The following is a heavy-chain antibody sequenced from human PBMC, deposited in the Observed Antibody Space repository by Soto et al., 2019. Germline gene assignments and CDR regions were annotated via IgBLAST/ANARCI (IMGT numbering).Heavy chain of an antibody. CDR3: ATNGRGDFWSGYSPLGAFDI. J-gene: IGHJ3*02. CDR1: GFTFSSYA. V-gene: IGHV3-23*01. Sequence: GGSVRLSCAASGFTFSSYAMSWVRQAPGKGLEWVSAISGSGGSTYYADSVKGRFTISRDNSKNTLYLQMNILRGEDTAVYYCATNGRGDFWSGYSPLGAFDIWGQGTMVTVSS. D-gene: IGHD3-3*01. CDR2: ISGSGGST.